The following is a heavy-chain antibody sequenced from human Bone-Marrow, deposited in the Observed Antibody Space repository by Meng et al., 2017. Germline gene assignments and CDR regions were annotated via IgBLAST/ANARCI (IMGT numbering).Heavy chain of an antibody. J-gene: IGHJ5*02. CDR3: ARGSGSPEYCSSTSCYSGGWFDP. CDR1: GGSFSGYY. V-gene: IGHV4-34*01. D-gene: IGHD2-2*02. Sequence: QVQLQQWGAGLLKPSETLSLTSAGYGGSFSGYYWSWIRQPPGKGLDWSGEINHSGSTDYNPSLKSRVTISVDTSKNQFSLKLSSVTAADTAVYYCARGSGSPEYCSSTSCYSGGWFDPWGEGTLVTVSS. CDR2: INHSGST.